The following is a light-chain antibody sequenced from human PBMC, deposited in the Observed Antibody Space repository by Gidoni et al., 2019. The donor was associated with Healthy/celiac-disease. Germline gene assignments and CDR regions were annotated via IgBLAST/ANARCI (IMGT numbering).Light chain of an antibody. Sequence: DIQTTQSPSFLSASVGDRVTLTCRASQSISSNLSWCQQKPGKAPTLLVYAASSLQSGSPARFSGSGSGTDFTRTVSSLQPEDFATYYCQQNYSTPYTFGQGTKLEIK. CDR3: QQNYSTPYT. J-gene: IGKJ2*01. CDR2: AAS. V-gene: IGKV1-39*01. CDR1: QSISSN.